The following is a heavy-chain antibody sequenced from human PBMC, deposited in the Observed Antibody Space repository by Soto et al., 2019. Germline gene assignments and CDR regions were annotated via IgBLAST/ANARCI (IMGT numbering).Heavy chain of an antibody. D-gene: IGHD2-21*02. J-gene: IGHJ6*02. CDR2: ITSSGGST. CDR3: AKKSRYQETAPRYYAMDV. V-gene: IGHV3-23*01. Sequence: GGSLRLSCAASGFTFSNYAMSWVRQAPGKGLEWVSGITSSGGSTYYTDSVKGRFTISRDNSKNTLFLQMNSLRAEDTAIYYCAKKSRYQETAPRYYAMDVRGQGTTVTVSS. CDR1: GFTFSNYA.